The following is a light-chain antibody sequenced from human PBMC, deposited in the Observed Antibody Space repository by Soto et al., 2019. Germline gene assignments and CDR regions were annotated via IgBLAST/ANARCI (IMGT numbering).Light chain of an antibody. Sequence: ESVLTQSQATLSLSPGERATLSCRASQSVSSYLAWYQQKPGQAPRLLIYDASNRATGIPARFSGSGSGTDFTLTISSLEPEDFAVYYCQQRSNWPPWTFGQGSKVDIK. V-gene: IGKV3-11*01. CDR2: DAS. J-gene: IGKJ1*01. CDR1: QSVSSY. CDR3: QQRSNWPPWT.